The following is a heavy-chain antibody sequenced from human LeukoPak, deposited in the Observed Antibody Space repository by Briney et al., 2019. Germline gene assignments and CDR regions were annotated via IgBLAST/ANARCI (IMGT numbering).Heavy chain of an antibody. V-gene: IGHV1-69*06. CDR1: GGTFTSYA. Sequence: ASVKVPCKASGGTFTSYAISWVRQAPGQGLEWMGGIIPIFGTANYAQKFQGRVTITADKSTSTAYMELSSLRSEDTAVYYCATLGLLWFGELVFDYWGQGTLVTVSS. CDR3: ATLGLLWFGELVFDY. CDR2: IIPIFGTA. J-gene: IGHJ4*02. D-gene: IGHD3-10*01.